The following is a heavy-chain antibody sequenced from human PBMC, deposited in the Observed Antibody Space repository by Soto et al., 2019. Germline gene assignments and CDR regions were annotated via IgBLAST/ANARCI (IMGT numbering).Heavy chain of an antibody. Sequence: ASVTVSCQASGYTFTGYYMHLVRQAPGQGLEWMGWINPNSGGTNYAQKFQGWVTMTRDTSISTAYMELSRLRSDDTAVYYCARDSGTLDYDILTGYSAHYYGMDVWGQGTAVTVSS. CDR1: GYTFTGYY. V-gene: IGHV1-2*04. J-gene: IGHJ6*02. CDR2: INPNSGGT. CDR3: ARDSGTLDYDILTGYSAHYYGMDV. D-gene: IGHD3-9*01.